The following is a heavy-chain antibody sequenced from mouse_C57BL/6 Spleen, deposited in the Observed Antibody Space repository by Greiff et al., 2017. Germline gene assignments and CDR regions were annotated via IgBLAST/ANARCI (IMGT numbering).Heavy chain of an antibody. D-gene: IGHD2-3*01. CDR1: GFTFNTYA. Sequence: EVQVVESGGGLVQPKGSLKLSCAASGFTFNTYAMHWVRQAPGKGLEWVARIRSKSSNYTTYYGDSVKGRFTISRDDSQSMLYLQMNTLKTEDTAWYYCVGDRSYDGYSWFAYWGQGTLVTVSA. CDR3: VGDRSYDGYSWFAY. CDR2: IRSKSSNYTT. J-gene: IGHJ3*01. V-gene: IGHV10-3*01.